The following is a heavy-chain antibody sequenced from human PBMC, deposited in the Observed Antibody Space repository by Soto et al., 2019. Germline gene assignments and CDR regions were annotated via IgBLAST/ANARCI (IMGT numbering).Heavy chain of an antibody. J-gene: IGHJ3*02. Sequence: QVQLVQSGAEVKKPGSSVKVSCKASGGTFSTSSINWVRQAPGQRPEWMGNILPIFGTADYAQKFQDRVTITADKSTNTAYMELRSLFSEDTAVYYCARGHEYGGNSDALDIWGQGTVVTVSS. D-gene: IGHD4-17*01. CDR2: ILPIFGTA. V-gene: IGHV1-69*14. CDR3: ARGHEYGGNSDALDI. CDR1: GGTFSTSS.